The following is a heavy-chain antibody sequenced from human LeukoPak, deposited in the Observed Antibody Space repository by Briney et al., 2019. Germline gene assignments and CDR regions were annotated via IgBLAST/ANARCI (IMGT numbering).Heavy chain of an antibody. CDR3: ARATTASARDH. CDR2: LNQDADRE. V-gene: IGHV3-7*01. CDR1: GFTFSSYG. Sequence: GGSLRLSCAASGFTFSSYGMHWVRQAPGKGLEWVASLNQDADREYYVDSVKGRFTISRDNAKNSLYLQMDSLRVEDTAVYYCARATTASARDHWGQGTLVTVSS. J-gene: IGHJ4*02. D-gene: IGHD1-14*01.